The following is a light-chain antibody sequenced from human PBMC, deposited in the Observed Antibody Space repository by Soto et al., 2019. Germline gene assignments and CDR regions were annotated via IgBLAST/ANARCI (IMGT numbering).Light chain of an antibody. J-gene: IGKJ2*01. CDR2: AAS. CDR1: QSIATS. Sequence: DIPMTQSPSSLSASVGDSVTITCRASQSIATSLNWYQQKPGDAPKLLIYAASSLQSGVPSTFGGSGSVTDFTLTTMRLQPEAGSTYDCQQSYYSPTYTFG. CDR3: QQSYYSPTYT. V-gene: IGKV1-39*01.